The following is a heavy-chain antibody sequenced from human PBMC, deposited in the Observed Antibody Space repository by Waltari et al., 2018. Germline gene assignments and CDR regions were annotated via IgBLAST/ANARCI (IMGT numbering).Heavy chain of an antibody. CDR3: SRGGGTYCSH. D-gene: IGHD1-26*01. Sequence: EVQLLESGGGLVQPGGSLRLSCAASGFTFTSYAMTWVRQAPGKGLEWVSVISGLADFTYDADSVKGRFTISRDNSKNTLYLEMNSLRAEDTAIYYCSRGGGTYCSHWGQGTLVTVSS. V-gene: IGHV3-23*01. CDR1: GFTFTSYA. CDR2: ISGLADFT. J-gene: IGHJ4*02.